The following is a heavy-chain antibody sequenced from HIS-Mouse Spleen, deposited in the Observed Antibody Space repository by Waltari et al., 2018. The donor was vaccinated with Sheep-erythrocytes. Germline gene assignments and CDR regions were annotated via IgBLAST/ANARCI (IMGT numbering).Heavy chain of an antibody. Sequence: QVQLVQSGAEVKKPGASVKVSCKASGYTFTSYYINWVRTPPGQGLEWMGWMNPNSSNTGYAHKFQGRVTMTRNTSISTAYMELSSLRSEDTAVYYCARGHYSCYDFGYWGQGTLVTVSS. V-gene: IGHV1-8*01. D-gene: IGHD5-12*01. J-gene: IGHJ4*02. CDR2: MNPNSSNT. CDR1: GYTFTSYY. CDR3: ARGHYSCYDFGY.